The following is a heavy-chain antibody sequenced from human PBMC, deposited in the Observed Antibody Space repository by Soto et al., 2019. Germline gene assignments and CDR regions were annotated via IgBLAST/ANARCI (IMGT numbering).Heavy chain of an antibody. CDR1: GGSISSYY. V-gene: IGHV4-59*01. J-gene: IGHJ4*02. Sequence: QVQLQESGPGLVKPSETLSLTCTVSGGSISSYYWSWIRQPPGKGLEWIGYIYYSGSTNYNPSLTSRVTISVDTSKNQFSLKLSSVTAADTAVYYCARARDGAAAGTGDFDYWGQGTLVTVSS. D-gene: IGHD6-13*01. CDR2: IYYSGST. CDR3: ARARDGAAAGTGDFDY.